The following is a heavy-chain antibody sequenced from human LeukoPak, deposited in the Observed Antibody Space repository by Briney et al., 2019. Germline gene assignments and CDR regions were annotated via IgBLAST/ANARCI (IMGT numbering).Heavy chain of an antibody. J-gene: IGHJ4*02. CDR1: GFTFSSYA. CDR2: ISGSGGST. CDR3: AHLPIVVVPAAMENYFDY. V-gene: IGHV3-23*01. D-gene: IGHD2-2*01. Sequence: GGSLRLSCAASGFTFSSYAMSWVRQAPGKGLEWVSSISGSGGSTYYADSVKGRFSISRDNSKNTLYLQMNSLRAEDTAVCYCAHLPIVVVPAAMENYFDYWGQGTLVTVSS.